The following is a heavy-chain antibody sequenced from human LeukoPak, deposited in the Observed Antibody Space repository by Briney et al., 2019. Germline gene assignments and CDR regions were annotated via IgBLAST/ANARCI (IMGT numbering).Heavy chain of an antibody. CDR1: GSRFSNYW. J-gene: IGHJ4*02. D-gene: IGHD3-9*01. V-gene: IGHV5-51*01. CDR3: ARQYYDILTDPNYFDS. Sequence: GESLKISCKGSGSRFSNYWIGWVRQMPGKGLEWVGIILPANSETRYSPSFQGQVTMSADKSISTAYLQWSSLKAADTAMYYCARQYYDILTDPNYFDSWGEGTLVTVSS. CDR2: ILPANSET.